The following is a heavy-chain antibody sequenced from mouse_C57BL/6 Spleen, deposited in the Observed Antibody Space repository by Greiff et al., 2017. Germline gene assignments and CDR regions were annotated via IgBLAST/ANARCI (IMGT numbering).Heavy chain of an antibody. V-gene: IGHV7-3*01. J-gene: IGHJ2*01. Sequence: EVHLVESGGGLVQPGGSLSLSCAASGFTFTDYYMSWVRQPPGKALEWLGFIRNKANGYTTEYSASVKGRFTISRDNSQSILYLQMNALRAEDSATYYCARIYYDYDGPLGFDYWGQGTTLTVSS. CDR3: ARIYYDYDGPLGFDY. D-gene: IGHD2-4*01. CDR1: GFTFTDYY. CDR2: IRNKANGYTT.